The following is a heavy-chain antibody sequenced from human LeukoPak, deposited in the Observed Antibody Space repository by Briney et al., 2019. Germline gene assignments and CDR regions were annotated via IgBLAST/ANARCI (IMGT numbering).Heavy chain of an antibody. J-gene: IGHJ4*02. CDR1: GFTFSSYG. CDR2: IRYDGSNK. V-gene: IGHV3-30*02. D-gene: IGHD3-3*01. Sequence: GGSLRLSCAASGFTFSSYGMHWVRQAPGKGLEWVASIRYDGSNKYYADSVKGRFTISRDNSKNTLYLQMNSLRAEDTAVYYCAKDRRITIFGVVIGPLDYWGQGTLVTVSS. CDR3: AKDRRITIFGVVIGPLDY.